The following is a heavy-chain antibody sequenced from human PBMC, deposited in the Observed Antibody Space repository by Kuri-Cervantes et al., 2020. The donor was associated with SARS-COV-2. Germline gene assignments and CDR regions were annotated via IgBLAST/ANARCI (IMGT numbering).Heavy chain of an antibody. CDR3: ARDEDSSGSDY. CDR1: GFTFSSYG. V-gene: IGHV3-33*01. CDR2: IWYDGSNK. J-gene: IGHJ4*02. Sequence: GGSLRLSCAASGFTFSSYGMHWVRQAPGKGLEWVAVIWYDGSNKYYADSVKGRFTISRDNSKNTLYLQMNSLRAEDTAVYYCARDEDSSGSDYWGQGTLVTVFS. D-gene: IGHD6-19*01.